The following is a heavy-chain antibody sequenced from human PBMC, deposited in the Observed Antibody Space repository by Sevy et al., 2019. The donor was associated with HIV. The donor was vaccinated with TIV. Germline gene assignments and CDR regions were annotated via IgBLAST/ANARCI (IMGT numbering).Heavy chain of an antibody. CDR1: GGTFSSYA. D-gene: IGHD2-2*01. Sequence: ASVKVSCKASGGTFSSYAISWVRQAPGQGLEWMGGIIPILGIANYAQKFQGRVTITADKSTSTAYMELSSLRSEDTAVYYCARGRGSCSSTSCYLNYYYYMDVWGKGTTVTVSS. CDR2: IIPILGIA. CDR3: ARGRGSCSSTSCYLNYYYYMDV. V-gene: IGHV1-69*10. J-gene: IGHJ6*03.